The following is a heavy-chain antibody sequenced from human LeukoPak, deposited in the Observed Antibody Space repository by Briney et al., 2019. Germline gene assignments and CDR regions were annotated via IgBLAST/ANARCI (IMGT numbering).Heavy chain of an antibody. CDR3: ARVRYCSGGSCYSFDY. J-gene: IGHJ4*02. CDR2: INWNGGST. D-gene: IGHD2-15*01. V-gene: IGHV3-20*04. Sequence: GGSLRLSCAASGFNFDDYYLTWIRQAPGKGLEWVSGINWNGGSTGYADSVKGRFTISRDNAKNSLYLQMNSLRAEDTALYYCARVRYCSGGSCYSFDYWGQGTLVTVSS. CDR1: GFNFDDYY.